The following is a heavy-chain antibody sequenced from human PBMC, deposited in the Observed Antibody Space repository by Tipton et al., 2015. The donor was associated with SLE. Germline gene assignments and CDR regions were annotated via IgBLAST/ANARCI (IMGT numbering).Heavy chain of an antibody. D-gene: IGHD3-10*01. V-gene: IGHV4-61*02. J-gene: IGHJ4*02. CDR3: ARLSPLWFGEYTEY. CDR1: GGSIRSGSYY. Sequence: TLSLTCTVSGGSIRSGSYYWSWIRQPAGKGLEWIGRIHTSGSTNYNPSLKSRVTISTDTSKNQFSLKLSSVTAADTAVYYCARLSPLWFGEYTEYWGQGTLVTVTS. CDR2: IHTSGST.